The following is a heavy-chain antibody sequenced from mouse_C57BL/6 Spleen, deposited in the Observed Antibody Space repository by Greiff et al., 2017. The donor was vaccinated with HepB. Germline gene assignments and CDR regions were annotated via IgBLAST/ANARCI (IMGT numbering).Heavy chain of an antibody. J-gene: IGHJ3*01. CDR1: GYTFTSYW. CDR3: ARWNWGFAY. Sequence: VQLQQPGAELVKPGASVKLSCKASGYTFTSYWMQWVKQRPGQGLEWIGEIDPSDSYTNYNQKFKGKATLTVDTSSSTAYMQLSSLTSEDSAVYYCARWNWGFAYWGQGTLVTVSA. CDR2: IDPSDSYT. V-gene: IGHV1-50*01. D-gene: IGHD4-1*01.